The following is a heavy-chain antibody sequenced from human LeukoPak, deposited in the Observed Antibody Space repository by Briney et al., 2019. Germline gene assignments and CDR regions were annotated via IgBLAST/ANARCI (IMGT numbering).Heavy chain of an antibody. CDR1: GFTFSSYG. CDR2: IWYDGSNK. CDR3: AKDQGQYSGNYPFDY. J-gene: IGHJ4*02. V-gene: IGHV3-33*06. D-gene: IGHD1-26*01. Sequence: VQLVESGGGVVQPGRSLRLSCAASGFTFSSYGTHWVRQAPGKGLGWVAVIWYDGSNKYYADSVKGRFTISRDNSKNTLYLQMNSLRAEDTAVYYCAKDQGQYSGNYPFDYWGQGTLVTVSS.